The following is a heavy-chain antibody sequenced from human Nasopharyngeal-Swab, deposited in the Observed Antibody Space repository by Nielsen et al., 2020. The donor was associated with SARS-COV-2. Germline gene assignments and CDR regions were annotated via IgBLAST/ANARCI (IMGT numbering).Heavy chain of an antibody. D-gene: IGHD3-16*01. CDR1: GFTFNNYW. CDR3: ARDPHGVRGAMQDAFYL. J-gene: IGHJ3*01. Sequence: GESLKISCAVSGFTFNNYWMHWVRQAPGKGLVWVSRINGEESRTSYADSVKGRFTISRDNAKNTLYLQMNSLRADDAAMYYCARDPHGVRGAMQDAFYLWGQGTMVTVSS. CDR2: INGEESRT. V-gene: IGHV3-74*01.